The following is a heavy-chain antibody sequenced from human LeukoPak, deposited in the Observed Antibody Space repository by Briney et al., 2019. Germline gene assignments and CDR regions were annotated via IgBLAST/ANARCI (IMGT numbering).Heavy chain of an antibody. J-gene: IGHJ4*02. D-gene: IGHD3-10*01. CDR3: ARGSGY. Sequence: SETLSLTCAVYGGSFSGYYWSWTRQPPGKGLEWIGEINHSGSTNYNPSLKSRVTISVDTSKNQFSLKLSSVTAADTAVYYCARGSGYWGQGTLVTVSS. V-gene: IGHV4-34*01. CDR1: GGSFSGYY. CDR2: INHSGST.